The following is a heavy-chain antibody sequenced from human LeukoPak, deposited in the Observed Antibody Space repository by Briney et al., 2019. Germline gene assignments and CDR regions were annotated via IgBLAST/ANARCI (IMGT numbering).Heavy chain of an antibody. CDR3: ARARIAVAGHFDY. V-gene: IGHV1-2*02. J-gene: IGHJ4*02. CDR1: GYTFTGYY. CDR2: INPNSGGT. D-gene: IGHD6-19*01. Sequence: ASVKLSCKASGYTFTGYYMHWVRQAPGQGLEWMGWINPNSGGTNYAQKFQGRVTMTRDTSISTAYMELSRLRSDDTAVYYCARARIAVAGHFDYWGQGTLVTVSS.